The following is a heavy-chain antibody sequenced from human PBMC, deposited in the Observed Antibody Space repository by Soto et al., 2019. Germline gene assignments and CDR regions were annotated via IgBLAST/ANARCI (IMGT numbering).Heavy chain of an antibody. D-gene: IGHD6-13*01. CDR3: ARRIAAAGTLYY. V-gene: IGHV4-4*02. CDR2: IYHSGST. Sequence: QVQLQESGPGLVKPSGTLSLTCAVSSGSISSSNWWRWVRQPPGKGLEWIGEIYHSGSTNYNPSLKSRVTLSVDKSTNQFSLKLSSVTAADTAVYYCARRIAAAGTLYYWGQGTLVTASS. J-gene: IGHJ4*02. CDR1: SGSISSSNW.